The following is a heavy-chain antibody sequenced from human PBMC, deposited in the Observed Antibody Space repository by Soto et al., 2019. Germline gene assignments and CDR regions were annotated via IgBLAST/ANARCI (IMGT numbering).Heavy chain of an antibody. J-gene: IGHJ5*02. Sequence: ASVKVSCKTSGYPFTAYYMHWVRQAPGQGLEWMAWINPNSGGTNYAQKFQGRVTMTRDTSINTAYMELSRVRFDDTAVYYCARAHSGSALNWFDPRGQGTLVTVSS. CDR2: INPNSGGT. D-gene: IGHD1-26*01. CDR1: GYPFTAYY. V-gene: IGHV1-2*02. CDR3: ARAHSGSALNWFDP.